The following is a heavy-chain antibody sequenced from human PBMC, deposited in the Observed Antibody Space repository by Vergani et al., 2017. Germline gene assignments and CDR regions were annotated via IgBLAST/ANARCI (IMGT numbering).Heavy chain of an antibody. D-gene: IGHD1-26*01. Sequence: EVQLVESGGGLVKPGGSLRLSCAASGFTFSSYSMNWVRQAPGKGLEWVSSISSSSSYIYYADSVKGRFTISRDNAKNSLYLQMNSLRAEDTAVYYCARDPTYSGTYNWFDPWGQGTLVTVSS. CDR2: ISSSSSYI. CDR1: GFTFSSYS. J-gene: IGHJ5*02. V-gene: IGHV3-21*01. CDR3: ARDPTYSGTYNWFDP.